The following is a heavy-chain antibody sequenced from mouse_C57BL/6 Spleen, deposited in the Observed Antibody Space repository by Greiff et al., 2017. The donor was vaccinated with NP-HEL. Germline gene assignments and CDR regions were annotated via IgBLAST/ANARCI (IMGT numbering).Heavy chain of an antibody. J-gene: IGHJ1*03. CDR1: GYTFTTYP. Sequence: QVQLQQSGAELVKPGASVKMSCKASGYTFTTYPIEWMKQNHGKSLEWIGNFHPYNDDTNYNEKFKGKATFTVEKSSSTVYLELSRLTSDDSAVYYCARSRDYYGSSYNWYFDVWGTGTTVTVSS. CDR2: FHPYNDDT. D-gene: IGHD1-1*01. CDR3: ARSRDYYGSSYNWYFDV. V-gene: IGHV1-47*01.